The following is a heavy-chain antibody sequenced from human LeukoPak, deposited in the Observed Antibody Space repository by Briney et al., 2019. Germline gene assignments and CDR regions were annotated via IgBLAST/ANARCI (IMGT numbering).Heavy chain of an antibody. Sequence: GASVKVSCKASGFTFTSSAVQWVRQARGQRLEWIGWIVVGSGNTNYAQKFQERVTITRDMSTSTAYMELSSLRSEDTAVYYCAASPDYCDSSGYSYYFDYWGQGTLVTVSS. CDR2: IVVGSGNT. D-gene: IGHD3-22*01. CDR1: GFTFTSSA. CDR3: AASPDYCDSSGYSYYFDY. V-gene: IGHV1-58*01. J-gene: IGHJ4*02.